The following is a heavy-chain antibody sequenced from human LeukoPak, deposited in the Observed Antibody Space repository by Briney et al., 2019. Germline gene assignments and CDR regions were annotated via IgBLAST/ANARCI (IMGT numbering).Heavy chain of an antibody. Sequence: ASVKVSCKASGYTFTSYDINWVRQATGQGLEWMGWMNPNSGNTGCAQKFQGRVTMTRNTSISTAYMELSSLRSEDTAVYYCATDSSGYHDAFDIWGQGTMVTVSS. CDR1: GYTFTSYD. CDR3: ATDSSGYHDAFDI. CDR2: MNPNSGNT. V-gene: IGHV1-8*01. J-gene: IGHJ3*02. D-gene: IGHD3-22*01.